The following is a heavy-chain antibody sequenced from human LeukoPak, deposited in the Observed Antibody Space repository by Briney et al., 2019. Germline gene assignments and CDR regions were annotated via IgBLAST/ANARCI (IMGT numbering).Heavy chain of an antibody. CDR3: SRESGPFCPFGH. D-gene: IGHD1-26*01. V-gene: IGHV4-4*02. Sequence: PSGTLSLTCGVSGGSITTTNYWSWVRQPPGGGLEWIGEISLAGHTRYNPSLKSRVNISIDESKNHLYLNLASVTAADTAVYYCSRESGPFCPFGHWGQGTLVAVTS. J-gene: IGHJ4*02. CDR2: ISLAGHT. CDR1: GGSITTTNY.